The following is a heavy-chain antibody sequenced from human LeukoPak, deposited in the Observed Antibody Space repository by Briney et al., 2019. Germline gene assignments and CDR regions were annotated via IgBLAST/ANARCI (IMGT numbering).Heavy chain of an antibody. V-gene: IGHV3-49*04. J-gene: IGHJ4*02. Sequence: AGGSLRLSCTASGFTFGDYAMSWVRQAPGKGLEWVSFIRSKAYGGTTEYAASVKGRSTISRDDSKSIAYLQMNSLKTEDTAVYYCTRVSLVAASVFFDYWGQGTLVTVSS. CDR1: GFTFGDYA. CDR2: IRSKAYGGTT. D-gene: IGHD2-15*01. CDR3: TRVSLVAASVFFDY.